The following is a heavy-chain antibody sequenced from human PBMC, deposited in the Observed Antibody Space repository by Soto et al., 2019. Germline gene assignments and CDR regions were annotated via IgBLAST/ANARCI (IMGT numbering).Heavy chain of an antibody. CDR1: GYTFTGYY. CDR2: INANSGGT. CDR3: ARAGLTTLEMATTF. Sequence: QVQVVQSGAEVKKPGASAKVSCKASGYTFTGYYMHWVRQAPGQGLEWMGWINANSGGTKYAQKFQGRVTMTMDASISTAYMELSRLTSDDTAVYYCARAGLTTLEMATTFWGQGTLVTVSS. V-gene: IGHV1-2*02. J-gene: IGHJ4*02. D-gene: IGHD4-4*01.